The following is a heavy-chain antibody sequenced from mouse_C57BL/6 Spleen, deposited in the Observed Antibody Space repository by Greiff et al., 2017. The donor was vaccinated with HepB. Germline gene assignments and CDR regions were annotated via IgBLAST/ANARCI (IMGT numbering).Heavy chain of an antibody. CDR1: GYSITSGYY. V-gene: IGHV3-6*01. D-gene: IGHD2-1*01. Sequence: EVQLQQSGPGLVKPSQSLSLTCSVTGYSITSGYYWNWIRQFPGNKLEWMGYISYDGSNNYNPSLKNRISITRDTSKNQFFLKLNSVTTEDTATYYCARHGNYEDAMDYWGQGTSVTVSS. CDR2: ISYDGSN. CDR3: ARHGNYEDAMDY. J-gene: IGHJ4*01.